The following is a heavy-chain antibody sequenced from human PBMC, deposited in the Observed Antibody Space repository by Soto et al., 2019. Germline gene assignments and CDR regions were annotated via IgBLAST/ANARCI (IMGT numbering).Heavy chain of an antibody. V-gene: IGHV1-69*12. CDR2: IIPIFGTA. J-gene: IGHJ3*02. CDR1: GGTFSSYA. Sequence: QVQLVQSGAEVKKPGSSVKVSCKASGGTFSSYAISWVRQAPGQGLEWMGGIIPIFGTANYAQKFQGRVTITADESTSTAYMELRSLRSEDTAVYYCARDRRYDSSASGAFDIWGQGTMVTVSS. CDR3: ARDRRYDSSASGAFDI. D-gene: IGHD3-22*01.